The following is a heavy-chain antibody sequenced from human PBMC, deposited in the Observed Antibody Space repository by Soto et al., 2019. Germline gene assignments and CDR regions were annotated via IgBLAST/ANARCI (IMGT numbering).Heavy chain of an antibody. J-gene: IGHJ6*02. CDR3: VREKVGATITLGDYYYYGMDV. Sequence: GGSLRLSCSAPGFTFSSYAMHWVRQAPGKGLEYVSAISSNGGSTYYADSVKGRFTISRDNSKNTLYLQMSSLRAEDTAVDYCVREKVGATITLGDYYYYGMDVWGQGTTVTVSS. D-gene: IGHD5-12*01. CDR2: ISSNGGST. CDR1: GFTFSSYA. V-gene: IGHV3-64D*08.